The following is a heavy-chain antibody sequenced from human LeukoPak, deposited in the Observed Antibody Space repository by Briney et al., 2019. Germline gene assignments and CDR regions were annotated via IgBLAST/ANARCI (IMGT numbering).Heavy chain of an antibody. Sequence: GGPLRLSCAASGFTFSSYAMRWVRQAPGKGLEWVAVISYDGSNKYYADSVKGRFTISRDNSKNTLYLQMNSLRAEDTAVYYCAREAKGYYYDSSGYYYFDYWGQGTLVTVSS. D-gene: IGHD3-22*01. V-gene: IGHV3-30*04. J-gene: IGHJ4*02. CDR2: ISYDGSNK. CDR1: GFTFSSYA. CDR3: AREAKGYYYDSSGYYYFDY.